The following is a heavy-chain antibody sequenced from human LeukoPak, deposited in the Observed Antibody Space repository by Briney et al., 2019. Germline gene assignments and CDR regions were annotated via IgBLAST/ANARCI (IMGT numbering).Heavy chain of an antibody. D-gene: IGHD6-6*01. Sequence: PGGSLRLSCAASGFTFSSYAMSWVRQAPGKGLEWVSAISGSGGSTYYADSVKGRFTISRDNSKNTLYLQMNSLRAEDTAVYYRAKGIAARPRYYYYYMDVWGKGTTVTVSS. V-gene: IGHV3-23*01. J-gene: IGHJ6*03. CDR2: ISGSGGST. CDR3: AKGIAARPRYYYYYMDV. CDR1: GFTFSSYA.